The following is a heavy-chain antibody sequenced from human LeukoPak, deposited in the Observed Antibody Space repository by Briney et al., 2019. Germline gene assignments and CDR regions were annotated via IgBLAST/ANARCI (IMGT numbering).Heavy chain of an antibody. D-gene: IGHD5-18*01. CDR2: IYYSGST. CDR3: ARHWDGYSYGHGFDY. Sequence: SETLSLTCTVSGGSISSYYWSWIRQPPGKGLEWIGYIYYSGSTNYNPSLKSRVTISVDTSKNQFSLKLSSVTAADTAVYYCARHWDGYSYGHGFDYWGQGTLVTVSS. CDR1: GGSISSYY. V-gene: IGHV4-59*08. J-gene: IGHJ4*02.